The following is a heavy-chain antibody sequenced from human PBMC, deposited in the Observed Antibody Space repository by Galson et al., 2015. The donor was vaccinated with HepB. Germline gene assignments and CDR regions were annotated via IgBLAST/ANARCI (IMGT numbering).Heavy chain of an antibody. D-gene: IGHD6-13*01. CDR2: ISSSSSYI. CDR1: GFTFSSYS. J-gene: IGHJ4*02. Sequence: SLRLSCAASGFTFSSYSMNWVRQAPGKGLEWVSSISSSSSYIYYADSVKGRFTISRDNAKNSLYLQMNSLRAEDTAVYYCARAYSSSWYAGYWGQGTLVTVSS. V-gene: IGHV3-21*01. CDR3: ARAYSSSWYAGY.